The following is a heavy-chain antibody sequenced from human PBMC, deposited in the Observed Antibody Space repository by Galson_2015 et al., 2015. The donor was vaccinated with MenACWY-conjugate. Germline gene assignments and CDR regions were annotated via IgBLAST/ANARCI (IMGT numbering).Heavy chain of an antibody. J-gene: IGHJ3*02. V-gene: IGHV2-70*11. CDR1: GFSLSTYEMC. D-gene: IGHD3-22*01. Sequence: PALVTPTQTLTLTCTFSGFSLSTYEMCIYWVRQPPGKALEWLARIDRRGNKYYTTSLKTRLTISKDTSTNQVVLTMTNVDPVDTATYYCARMHIVLDATDAFDIWGQGTMVTVSS. CDR2: IDRRGNK. CDR3: ARMHIVLDATDAFDI.